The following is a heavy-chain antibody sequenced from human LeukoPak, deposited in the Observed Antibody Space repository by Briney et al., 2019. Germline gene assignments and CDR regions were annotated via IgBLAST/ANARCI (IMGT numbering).Heavy chain of an antibody. Sequence: ASVKVSRKASGYTFTSYGISWVRQAPGQGLEWMGWISAYNGNTNYAQKLQGRVTMTTDTSTSTAYMELRSLRSDDTAVYYCARAPGVVTAIHYDYWGQGTLVTVSS. J-gene: IGHJ4*02. D-gene: IGHD2-21*02. V-gene: IGHV1-18*01. CDR1: GYTFTSYG. CDR2: ISAYNGNT. CDR3: ARAPGVVTAIHYDY.